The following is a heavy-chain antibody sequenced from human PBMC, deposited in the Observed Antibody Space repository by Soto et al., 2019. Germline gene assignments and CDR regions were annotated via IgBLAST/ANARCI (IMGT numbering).Heavy chain of an antibody. D-gene: IGHD6-13*01. J-gene: IGHJ4*02. CDR3: ARTLHPGIAAAGIDY. CDR1: GYSFTSYW. CDR2: IYPGDSDT. V-gene: IGHV5-51*01. Sequence: PGESQKISCKGSGYSFTSYWIGWVRQMPGKGLEWMGIIYPGDSDTRYSPSFQGQVTISADKSISTAYLQWSSLKASDTAMYYCARTLHPGIAAAGIDYWGQGTLVTVSS.